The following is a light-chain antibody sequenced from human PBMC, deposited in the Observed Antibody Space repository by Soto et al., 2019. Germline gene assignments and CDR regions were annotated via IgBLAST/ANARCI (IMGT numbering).Light chain of an antibody. V-gene: IGKV1-5*01. CDR2: DAS. CDR3: QQYNSYSPLT. Sequence: DIQMTQSPSSVSAAVGDRVTITCRGSQGISSWLAWYQQKPGKAPKLLIYDASSLESGVPSRFSGSGSGTEFTLTISSLQPDDFATYYCQQYNSYSPLTFGGGTKVDIK. J-gene: IGKJ4*01. CDR1: QGISSW.